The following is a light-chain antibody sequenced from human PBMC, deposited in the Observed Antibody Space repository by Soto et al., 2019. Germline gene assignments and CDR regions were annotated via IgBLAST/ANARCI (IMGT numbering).Light chain of an antibody. CDR1: QSVSRY. CDR3: QQRGNLPYT. V-gene: IGKV3-11*01. Sequence: EIVLTQSPATLSLSPGERATLSCRASQSVSRYLAWYQQKPGQAPRLLISDASNRATGIPARFSGSGSGTDFTLTISSLEPEDFAVYYCQQRGNLPYTFGQGTNLEIK. J-gene: IGKJ2*01. CDR2: DAS.